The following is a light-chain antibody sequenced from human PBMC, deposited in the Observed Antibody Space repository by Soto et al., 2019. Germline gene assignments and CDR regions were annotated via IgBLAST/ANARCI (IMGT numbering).Light chain of an antibody. CDR3: QQHSNWPLT. CDR2: DAS. Sequence: EIVLTQSPTTLSLSPGERATLSCRASQSINSHLAWYQQKPGQAPRLLMYDASTRATDIPARFSGSGSGTDFTLTISRLDHEDFAFYYCQQHSNWPLTFGGGTKVEIK. CDR1: QSINSH. J-gene: IGKJ4*01. V-gene: IGKV3-11*01.